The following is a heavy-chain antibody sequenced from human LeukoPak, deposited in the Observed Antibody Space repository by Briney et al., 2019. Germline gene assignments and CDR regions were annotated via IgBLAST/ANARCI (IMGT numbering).Heavy chain of an antibody. V-gene: IGHV3-21*01. D-gene: IGHD3-3*01. CDR1: GFTFSSYS. Sequence: PGGSLRLSCAASGFTFSSYSMNWVRQAPGKGLEWVSSISSSSSYIYYADSVKGRFTISRDNAKNSLYLQMNSLRAEDTAVYYCAWNYDFWSGFGYWGQGTLVTVSS. CDR2: ISSSSSYI. CDR3: AWNYDFWSGFGY. J-gene: IGHJ4*02.